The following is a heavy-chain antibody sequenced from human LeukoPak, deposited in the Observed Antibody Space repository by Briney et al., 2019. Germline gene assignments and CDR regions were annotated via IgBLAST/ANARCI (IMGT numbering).Heavy chain of an antibody. V-gene: IGHV3-9*01. CDR1: GFTFDDYA. D-gene: IGHD2-2*01. CDR3: AKDHCSSTSCYVDY. J-gene: IGHJ4*02. CDR2: ISWNSGSI. Sequence: GRSLRLSCAASGFTFDDYAMHWVRQAPGKGLEWVSGISWNSGSIGYADSVKGRFTISRDNAKNSLYLQMNSLRAEDTALYYCAKDHCSSTSCYVDYWGQGTLVTVSS.